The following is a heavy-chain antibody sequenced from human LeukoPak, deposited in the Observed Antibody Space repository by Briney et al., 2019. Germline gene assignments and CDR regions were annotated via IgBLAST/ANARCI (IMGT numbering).Heavy chain of an antibody. Sequence: PGGSLRLSCAVSGFTFDDYAMHWVRQVPGKGLEWVSGINWNSDSIGYADSVKGRFTISRDNSKNTLYLQMNSLRAEDTAVYYCARKTDSGGQGDYWGPGTLVTVSS. V-gene: IGHV3-9*01. CDR1: GFTFDDYA. D-gene: IGHD3-22*01. CDR3: ARKTDSGGQGDY. J-gene: IGHJ4*02. CDR2: INWNSDSI.